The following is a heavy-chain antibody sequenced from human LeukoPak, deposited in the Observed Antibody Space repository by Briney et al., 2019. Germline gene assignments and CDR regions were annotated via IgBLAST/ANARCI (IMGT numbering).Heavy chain of an antibody. CDR2: IYYSGST. Sequence: SETLSLTCTVSGGSISSYYWSWIRQPPGKGLEWIGYIYYSGSTNYNPSLKSRVTISVDTSKNQFSLKLSSVTAADTAVYYCARGGYSSSWYVPHPFDYWGQGTLVTVSS. V-gene: IGHV4-59*12. D-gene: IGHD6-13*01. J-gene: IGHJ4*02. CDR3: ARGGYSSSWYVPHPFDY. CDR1: GGSISSYY.